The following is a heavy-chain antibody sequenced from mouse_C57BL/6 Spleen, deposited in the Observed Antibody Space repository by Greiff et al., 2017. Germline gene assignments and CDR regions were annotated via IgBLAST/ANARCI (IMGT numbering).Heavy chain of an antibody. Sequence: QVQLQQPGAELVKPGASVKLSCKASGYTFTSYCMNWVKQRPGRGLEWIGRIDPNSGGTTYNEKFTSKATLTVDKPSSTAYMQLSRLTSEDSAVYYCARRDGKGYYFDDWGKGTTLTVSS. CDR3: ARRDGKGYYFDD. V-gene: IGHV1-72*01. CDR2: IDPNSGGT. CDR1: GYTFTSYC. D-gene: IGHD3-3*01. J-gene: IGHJ2*01.